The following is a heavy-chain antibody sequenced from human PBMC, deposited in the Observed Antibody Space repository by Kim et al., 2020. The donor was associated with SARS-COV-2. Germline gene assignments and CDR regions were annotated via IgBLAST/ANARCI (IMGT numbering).Heavy chain of an antibody. CDR1: GGTFSTYG. CDR3: ATTTFGGSNSRYYFDN. CDR2: IIPIFGTT. J-gene: IGHJ4*02. D-gene: IGHD3-10*01. V-gene: IGHV1-69*13. Sequence: SVKVSCKASGGTFSTYGISWVRQAPGQGLEWMGGIIPIFGTTRYAPKFQGRVTMTAVESTTTAYLEMSSLRSEDTAVYYCATTTFGGSNSRYYFDNWGQGTLVTVSS.